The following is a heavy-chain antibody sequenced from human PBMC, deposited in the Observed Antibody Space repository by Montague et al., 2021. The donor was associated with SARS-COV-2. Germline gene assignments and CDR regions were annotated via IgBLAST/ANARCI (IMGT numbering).Heavy chain of an antibody. V-gene: IGHV6-1*01. J-gene: IGHJ3*02. Sequence: CAISGDSDSGDTPTWNSKKHTSSLRFERLVMSYYMFKWYHDYAISLKGRITINPDTSKNQFSLQLSSVAPEDTAVFYCARTTTRMLYPENAFDIWGQGTMVTVSS. CDR1: GDSDSGDTPT. CDR2: SYYMFKWYH. D-gene: IGHD2-15*01. CDR3: ARTTTRMLYPENAFDI.